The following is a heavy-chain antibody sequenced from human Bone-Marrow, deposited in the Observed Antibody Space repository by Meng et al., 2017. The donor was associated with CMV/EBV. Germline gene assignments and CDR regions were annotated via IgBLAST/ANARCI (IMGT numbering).Heavy chain of an antibody. CDR1: GGYISTYY. CDR3: YGEEVVPTSDAFDI. Sequence: SEPLSLTCTVSGGYISTYYWNWLRQTPGKGLEWIAYISNSGSTSYNPSLKSRVTISVDTSKNQFSLKLSSVTAADTAVYYCYGEEVVPTSDAFDIWGQGTMVTVSS. J-gene: IGHJ3*02. D-gene: IGHD4-17*01. V-gene: IGHV4-59*01. CDR2: ISNSGST.